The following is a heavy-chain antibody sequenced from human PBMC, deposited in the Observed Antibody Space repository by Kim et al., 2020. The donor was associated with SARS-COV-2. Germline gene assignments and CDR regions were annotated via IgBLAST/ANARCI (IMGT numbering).Heavy chain of an antibody. CDR2: IYWDGDK. J-gene: IGHJ4*02. V-gene: IGHV2-5*02. Sequence: SGPTLVKATQTLTLTCTFSGFSLATRGVGVSWIRQPPGKALEWLTLIYWDGDKRYSPSLKSRLTITKDTSRNQVILTMTNMHPVDTGTYYCAHRQGYGGNSDYWGQGILVTVSS. CDR3: AHRQGYGGNSDY. D-gene: IGHD5-18*01. CDR1: GFSLATRGVG.